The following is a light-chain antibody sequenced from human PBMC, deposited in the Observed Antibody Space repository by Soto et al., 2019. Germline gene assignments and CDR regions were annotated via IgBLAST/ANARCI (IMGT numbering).Light chain of an antibody. J-gene: IGLJ7*01. Sequence: QSALTQPASVSGSPGQSITISCTGTSSDVGSYNLVSWYQQHPGKAPKLMIYEGSKRPSGVSNRFSGSKSGNTASLTISGRQAEDEADYYCCSYAGSSTPAAFGGGIQLTVL. V-gene: IGLV2-23*01. CDR1: SSDVGSYNL. CDR2: EGS. CDR3: CSYAGSSTPAA.